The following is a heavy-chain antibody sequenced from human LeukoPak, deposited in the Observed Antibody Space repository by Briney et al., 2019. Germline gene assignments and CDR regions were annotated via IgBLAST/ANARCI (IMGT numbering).Heavy chain of an antibody. J-gene: IGHJ4*02. D-gene: IGHD2-15*01. V-gene: IGHV4-31*03. CDR3: ARRAYCSGGRCYSGYFDY. CDR2: IYYSGNT. CDR1: GDSISSAGYF. Sequence: PSQTLSLTCTVSGDSISSAGYFWSWIRQHPGKGLKWIGYIYYSGNTYYNPSVRSRLSISVDTSKSQFSLKLSSVTAADTAVYYCARRAYCSGGRCYSGYFDYWGQGTLVTVSS.